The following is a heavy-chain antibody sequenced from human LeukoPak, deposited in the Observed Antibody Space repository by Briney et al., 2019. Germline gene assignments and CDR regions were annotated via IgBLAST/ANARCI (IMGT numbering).Heavy chain of an antibody. CDR3: AELGITMIGGV. CDR2: ISSSGSTI. J-gene: IGHJ6*04. Sequence: PGGSLRLSCAASGGTFKSNNMNWVPQAPGKGLEWVSYISSSGSTIYYADSVRGRFTISRDNAKNSLYLQMNSLRAEDTAVYYCAELGITMIGGVWGKGTTVTISS. V-gene: IGHV3-48*04. CDR1: GGTFKSNN. D-gene: IGHD3-10*02.